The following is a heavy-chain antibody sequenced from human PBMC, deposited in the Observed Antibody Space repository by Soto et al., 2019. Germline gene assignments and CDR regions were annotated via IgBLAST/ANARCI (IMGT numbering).Heavy chain of an antibody. Sequence: QVQLVESGGGVVQPGRSLRLSCAASGFTFSSYGMHWVRQAPGKGLEWVAVIWYDGSNKYYADSVKGRFTISRDNSKNTLYLQMNSLRAEDTAVYYCAIEGNSRHFDYWGQGTLVTVSS. J-gene: IGHJ4*02. CDR2: IWYDGSNK. CDR3: AIEGNSRHFDY. CDR1: GFTFSSYG. D-gene: IGHD4-4*01. V-gene: IGHV3-33*01.